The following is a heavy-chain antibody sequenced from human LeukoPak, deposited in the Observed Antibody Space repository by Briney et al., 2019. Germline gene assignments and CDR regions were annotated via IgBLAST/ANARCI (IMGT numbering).Heavy chain of an antibody. CDR3: AKDSDSYASDYYFDY. D-gene: IGHD5-18*01. Sequence: PGGSLRLSCAASGFTFSSYGMHWVRQAPGKGLEWLAVLSYVGRNKYYADSVKGRFTISRDNSKNTLYLQMNSLRAEDTAVYYCAKDSDSYASDYYFDYWGQGTLVTVSS. CDR2: LSYVGRNK. J-gene: IGHJ4*02. CDR1: GFTFSSYG. V-gene: IGHV3-30*18.